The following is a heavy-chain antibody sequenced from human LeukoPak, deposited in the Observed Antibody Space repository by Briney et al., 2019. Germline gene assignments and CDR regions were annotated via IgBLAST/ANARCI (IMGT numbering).Heavy chain of an antibody. CDR3: ARRVLLWFGELDGGFDP. CDR2: INHSGST. CDR1: GGSFSGYY. Sequence: PSETLSLTCAVYGGSFSGYYWSWIRQPPGKGLEWIGEINHSGSTNYNPSLKSRVTISVDTSKNQFSLKLSSVTAADTAVYYCARRVLLWFGELDGGFDPWGQGTLVTVSS. V-gene: IGHV4-34*01. J-gene: IGHJ5*02. D-gene: IGHD3-10*01.